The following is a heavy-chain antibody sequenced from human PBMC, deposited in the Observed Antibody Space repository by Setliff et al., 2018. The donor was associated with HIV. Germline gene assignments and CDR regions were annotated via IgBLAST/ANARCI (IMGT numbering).Heavy chain of an antibody. CDR2: SIPLFGTV. Sequence: SVKVSCKASGGTFSNSALTWVRQAPGQGLEWMGGSIPLFGTVKYAQKFQGRVTITTDELMTTAYMELSSLRSEDTGVYYCGYGSGSYSLDYWGQGTLVTVSS. D-gene: IGHD3-10*01. J-gene: IGHJ4*02. CDR3: GYGSGSYSLDY. CDR1: GGTFSNSA. V-gene: IGHV1-69*05.